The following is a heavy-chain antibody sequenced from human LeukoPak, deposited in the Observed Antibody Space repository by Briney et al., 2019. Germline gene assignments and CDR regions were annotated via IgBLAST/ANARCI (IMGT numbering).Heavy chain of an antibody. CDR1: GFSLSRYW. CDR3: TTPKPGYVATPDYYGMDV. J-gene: IGHJ6*02. CDR2: IKSKTDGGTT. D-gene: IGHD5-12*01. V-gene: IGHV3-15*01. Sequence: GGSLRLSCAASGFSLSRYWMSWVRQAPGKGLEWVGRIKSKTDGGTTDYAAPVKGRFTISRDDSKNTLYLQMNSLKTEDTAVYYCTTPKPGYVATPDYYGMDVWGQGTTVTVSS.